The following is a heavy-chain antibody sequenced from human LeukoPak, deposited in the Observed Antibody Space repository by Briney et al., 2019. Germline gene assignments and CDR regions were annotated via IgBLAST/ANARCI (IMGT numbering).Heavy chain of an antibody. CDR3: ATLDPPVVVPAATVFDY. V-gene: IGHV1-46*01. D-gene: IGHD2-2*01. CDR2: INPSGGST. J-gene: IGHJ4*02. Sequence: GASVKVSCKASGYTFTSYYMHWVRQAPGQGLEWMGIINPSGGSTSYAQKFQGRVTMTRDTSTSTVYMQLSSLRSEDTAVYYCATLDPPVVVPAATVFDYWGQGTLVTVSS. CDR1: GYTFTSYY.